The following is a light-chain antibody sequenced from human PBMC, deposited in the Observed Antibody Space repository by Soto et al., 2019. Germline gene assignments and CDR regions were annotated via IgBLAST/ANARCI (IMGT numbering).Light chain of an antibody. Sequence: IQLTQSPSSLSASVGARVTITCRARQGIRHYLAWYQQKPGKVPKLLIYEASNLQSGVPSRFRGGGSGTEFTLTISSLQPEDVATYYCQQYNSYPVAFGQGTKVDIK. CDR3: QQYNSYPVA. J-gene: IGKJ1*01. CDR1: QGIRHY. CDR2: EAS. V-gene: IGKV1-27*01.